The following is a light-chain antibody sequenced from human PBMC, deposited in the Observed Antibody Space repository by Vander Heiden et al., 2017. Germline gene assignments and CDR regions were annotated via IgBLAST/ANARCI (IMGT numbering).Light chain of an antibody. CDR3: QSADSSGTYYV. J-gene: IGLJ1*01. V-gene: IGLV3-25*03. Sequence: SYDLTQPPSVSVSPGQPDRITCSGDALPKQYAYWYQQEPGQAPVLVIYRDSERPAGIPERFSGSSSGTTVTLTISGVQAEDEADYYCQSADSSGTYYVFGTGTKVTGL. CDR1: ALPKQY. CDR2: RDS.